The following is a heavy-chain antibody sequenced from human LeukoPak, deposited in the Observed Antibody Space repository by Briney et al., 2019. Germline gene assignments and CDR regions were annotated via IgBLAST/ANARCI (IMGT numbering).Heavy chain of an antibody. J-gene: IGHJ5*02. CDR3: AKVAEMDTILGKFDN. CDR2: IAHHGSNK. D-gene: IGHD5-24*01. CDR1: GFTFSSSA. V-gene: IGHV3-30*02. Sequence: GGSLRLSCAASGFTFSSSAIHWVRQGPGKGLEWVAYIAHHGSNKYYADSVKGRFTISRDNSRNTLFLQMNSLRAEDTAVYYCAKVAEMDTILGKFDNWGQGTLVTVSS.